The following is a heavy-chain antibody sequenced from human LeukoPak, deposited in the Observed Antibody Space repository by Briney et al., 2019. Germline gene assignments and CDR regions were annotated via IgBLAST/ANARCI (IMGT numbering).Heavy chain of an antibody. CDR1: GDSVFSNSS. D-gene: IGHD2/OR15-2a*01. Sequence: SQTLSLTCAISGDSVFSNSSWNWIRQSPSRGLEWLGRTYYRSKWYNDYVVSVKSRITINPDTSKNQFSLQLNSVTPEDTAIYYCTRSIHSNYFDYWGQGTLVTVSS. V-gene: IGHV6-1*01. CDR3: TRSIHSNYFDY. J-gene: IGHJ4*02. CDR2: TYYRSKWYN.